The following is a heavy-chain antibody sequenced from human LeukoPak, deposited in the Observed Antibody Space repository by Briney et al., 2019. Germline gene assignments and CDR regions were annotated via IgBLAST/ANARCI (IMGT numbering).Heavy chain of an antibody. CDR1: GGSISSRSYY. D-gene: IGHD3-22*01. J-gene: IGHJ4*02. V-gene: IGHV4-39*07. CDR2: IYYSGST. CDR3: ARGGDYYDSSGHDY. Sequence: SETLSLTCTVSGGSISSRSYYWGWIRQPPGKGLEWIGSIYYSGSTYYNPSLKSRVTISVDTSKKQFSLKLSSVTAADTAVYYCARGGDYYDSSGHDYWGQGTLVTVSS.